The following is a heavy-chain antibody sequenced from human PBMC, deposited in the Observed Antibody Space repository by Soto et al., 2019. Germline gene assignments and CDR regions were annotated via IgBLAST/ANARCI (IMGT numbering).Heavy chain of an antibody. CDR1: GFIFRYYA. CDR2: ISGSDGTT. Sequence: GGSLRLSCAASGFIFRYYAMYWVRQSPGKGLEWVSVISGSDGTTFYADSVRGRVTSSRDNSRNMVYLQMISLRAEDTAVYYCAKVIGGSESYWGGSHYYYALDVWGQGTTVTVSS. J-gene: IGHJ6*02. D-gene: IGHD3-10*01. CDR3: AKVIGGSESYWGGSHYYYALDV. V-gene: IGHV3-23*01.